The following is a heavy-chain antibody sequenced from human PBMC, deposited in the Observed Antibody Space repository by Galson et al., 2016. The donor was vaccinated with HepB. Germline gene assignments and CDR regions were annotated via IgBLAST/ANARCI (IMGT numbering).Heavy chain of an antibody. J-gene: IGHJ5*02. CDR3: VKGALVLGGPLGP. V-gene: IGHV3-64D*08. Sequence: SLRLSCAASGFTFSNYAMHWVRQAPGKGLEYVSAITTNGGGTYYADSVKGRFTISRDNSKNTLYLQMSSLRAEDTAVYYCVKGALVLGGPLGPWGQGTLVTVSS. CDR1: GFTFSNYA. D-gene: IGHD6-13*01. CDR2: ITTNGGGT.